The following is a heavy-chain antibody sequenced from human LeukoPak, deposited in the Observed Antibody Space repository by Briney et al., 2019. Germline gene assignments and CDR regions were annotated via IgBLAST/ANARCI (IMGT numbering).Heavy chain of an antibody. D-gene: IGHD6-13*01. CDR2: IIPIFGTA. Sequence: GSSVKVSCKASGGTFSSYAIRWVRQAPGQGLEWMGGIIPIFGTANYAQKFQGRVTITTDESTSTAYMELSSLRSEDTAVYYCARDWAAAGAFDIWGQGTMVTVSS. J-gene: IGHJ3*02. CDR3: ARDWAAAGAFDI. CDR1: GGTFSSYA. V-gene: IGHV1-69*05.